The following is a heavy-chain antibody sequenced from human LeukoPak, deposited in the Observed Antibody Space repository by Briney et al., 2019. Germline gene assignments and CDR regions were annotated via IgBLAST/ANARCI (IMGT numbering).Heavy chain of an antibody. CDR2: ITWDGSVT. CDR3: AKDRAASRHCTSTRCYADHYYMDV. Sequence: HPGGSLRLSCAVSGFTFDDYTIHWVRQGPGKGLEWVSLITWDGSVTSYVDSVRGRFTISRDNSKYSLYLQMNSLRTDDSGLYYCAKDRAASRHCTSTRCYADHYYMDVWGKGTTVTVSS. D-gene: IGHD2-2*01. V-gene: IGHV3-43*01. CDR1: GFTFDDYT. J-gene: IGHJ6*03.